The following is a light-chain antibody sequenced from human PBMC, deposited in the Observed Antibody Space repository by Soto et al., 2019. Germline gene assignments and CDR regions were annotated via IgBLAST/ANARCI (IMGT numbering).Light chain of an antibody. Sequence: EIVMTQSPSTLSVSPGERATLSCRASQNIRTNLAWYQQKPGQAPRLLMYGASTRATGIPARFSGSGSGTESTLTINSLQSEDFAVYYCKHYNTWPGFGQGTKLEIK. J-gene: IGKJ2*01. V-gene: IGKV3-15*01. CDR3: KHYNTWPG. CDR2: GAS. CDR1: QNIRTN.